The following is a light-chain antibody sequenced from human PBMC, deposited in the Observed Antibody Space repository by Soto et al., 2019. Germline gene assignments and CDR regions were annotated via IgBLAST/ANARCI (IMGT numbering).Light chain of an antibody. CDR1: QRISSH. J-gene: IGKJ2*01. CDR2: AAY. Sequence: DIQMTQSPSSLSASVGDRVTITCRPIQRISSHLNWYQQKPGKAPKLLIYAAYSLHSGVPSRLSGSGSETDFTLTISSLQPKDIATYYCHKSYSTPRTFGQGTKL. CDR3: HKSYSTPRT. V-gene: IGKV1-39*01.